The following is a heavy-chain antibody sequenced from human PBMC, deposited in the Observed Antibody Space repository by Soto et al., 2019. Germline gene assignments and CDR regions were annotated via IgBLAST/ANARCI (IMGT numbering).Heavy chain of an antibody. D-gene: IGHD3-10*01. Sequence: QVQLVQSGAEVKKPGSSVKVSCKASGGTFSSYAISWVRQAPGQGLEWMGGIIPIFGTANYAQKFQGRVTITADESTSTAYMELSSLRSEDPAVYYCAREDKYGSGSYCWWVWGQGTLVTVSS. CDR2: IIPIFGTA. J-gene: IGHJ4*02. CDR3: AREDKYGSGSYCWWV. CDR1: GGTFSSYA. V-gene: IGHV1-69*01.